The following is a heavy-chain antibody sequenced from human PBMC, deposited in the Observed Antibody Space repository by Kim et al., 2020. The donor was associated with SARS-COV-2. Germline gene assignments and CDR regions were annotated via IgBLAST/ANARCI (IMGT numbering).Heavy chain of an antibody. V-gene: IGHV3-7*01. Sequence: GGSLRLSCAASGFTFSIYWMSWVRQAPGKGLEWVANIKQDGSEKYYVDSVKGRFTISRDNAKNSLYLQMNSLRAEDTAVYYCARDPGIAAAQTSYYYYG. CDR2: IKQDGSEK. J-gene: IGHJ6*01. D-gene: IGHD6-13*01. CDR3: ARDPGIAAAQTSYYYYG. CDR1: GFTFSIYW.